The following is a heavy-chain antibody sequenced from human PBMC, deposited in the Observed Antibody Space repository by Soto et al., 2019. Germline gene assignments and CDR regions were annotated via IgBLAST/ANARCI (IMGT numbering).Heavy chain of an antibody. J-gene: IGHJ6*02. D-gene: IGHD2-8*01. CDR2: ISYNGGNQ. CDR1: GFTFSSYG. V-gene: IGHV3-30*18. CDR3: AKDLANGVSFCPYYYSMDV. Sequence: GGSLRLSCEASGFTFSSYGMHWVRQAPGKGLEWVAVISYNGGNQFYGDSVKGRFTISRDNSGNTLYLEMNSLRAEDTAVYYCAKDLANGVSFCPYYYSMDVWGQGTTVTVSS.